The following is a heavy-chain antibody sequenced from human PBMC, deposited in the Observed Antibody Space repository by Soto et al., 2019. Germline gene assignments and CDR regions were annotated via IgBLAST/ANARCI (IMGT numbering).Heavy chain of an antibody. D-gene: IGHD6-19*01. CDR3: ARTTTVAGTPEFDY. CDR1: GFTFSSFS. Sequence: VQLEESGGGVVQPGRSLSLSCAASGFTFSSFSLHWVRQAPGKGLEWLALISYYGSTKYNPDYVKGRFIISRDNSKNTLYLQLNSLRPEDTAVYYCARTTTVAGTPEFDYWGQGTLVTVSS. CDR2: ISYYGSTK. J-gene: IGHJ4*02. V-gene: IGHV3-30-3*01.